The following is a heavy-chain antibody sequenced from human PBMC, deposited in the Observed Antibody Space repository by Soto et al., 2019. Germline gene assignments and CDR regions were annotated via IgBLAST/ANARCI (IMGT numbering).Heavy chain of an antibody. CDR3: AKDEYCSGGSCHPPFDY. CDR1: GFTFSSYA. D-gene: IGHD2-15*01. Sequence: VKLLESGGGLVQPGGSLRLSCAASGFTFSSYAMSWVRQAPGKGLEWVSAISGSGGSTYYADSVKGRFTISRDNSKNTLYLQMNSLRAEDTAVYYCAKDEYCSGGSCHPPFDYWGQGTLVTVSS. J-gene: IGHJ4*02. CDR2: ISGSGGST. V-gene: IGHV3-23*01.